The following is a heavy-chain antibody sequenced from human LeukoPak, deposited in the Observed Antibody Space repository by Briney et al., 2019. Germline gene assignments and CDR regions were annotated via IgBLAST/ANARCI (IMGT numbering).Heavy chain of an antibody. D-gene: IGHD3-22*01. CDR1: GGTFSSYA. CDR2: IIPIFGTA. Sequence: ASVKVSCKASGGTFSSYAISWVRQAPGQGLEWMGGIIPIFGTANYAQKFQGRVTITADESTSTAYMELSSLRSKDTAVYYCARYSHYYDSSGYYYRYFDYWGQGTLVTVSS. V-gene: IGHV1-69*13. CDR3: ARYSHYYDSSGYYYRYFDY. J-gene: IGHJ4*02.